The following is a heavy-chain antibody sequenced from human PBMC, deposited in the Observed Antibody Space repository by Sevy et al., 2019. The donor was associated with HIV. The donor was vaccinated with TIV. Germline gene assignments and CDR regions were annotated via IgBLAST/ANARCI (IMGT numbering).Heavy chain of an antibody. D-gene: IGHD2-2*01. V-gene: IGHV1-46*01. CDR3: ARDLGYCSSTSCYFYFDY. CDR2: INPSGGST. Sequence: ASVKVSCKASGYTYTSYYMHWVRQAPRQGLEWMGIINPSGGSTSYAQKFQGRVTMTRDTSTSTVYMELSSLRSEDTAVYYCARDLGYCSSTSCYFYFDYWGRGTLVTVSS. CDR1: GYTYTSYY. J-gene: IGHJ4*02.